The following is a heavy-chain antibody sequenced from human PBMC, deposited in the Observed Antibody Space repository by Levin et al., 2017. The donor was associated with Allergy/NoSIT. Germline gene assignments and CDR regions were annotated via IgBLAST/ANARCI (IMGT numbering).Heavy chain of an antibody. J-gene: IGHJ3*01. CDR2: FRDSRST. CDR3: ARFARTAGVYDSSDSFDV. CDR1: GFTFSNYA. D-gene: IGHD3-22*01. V-gene: IGHV3-23*01. Sequence: PGGSLRLSCAASGFTFSNYAMSWVRQAPGKGLEYVSGFRDSRSTYYADSVNGRFTVSRDNSNNVFYLQVNSLRAEDTALYYCARFARTAGVYDSSDSFDVWGPGTMVTVSS.